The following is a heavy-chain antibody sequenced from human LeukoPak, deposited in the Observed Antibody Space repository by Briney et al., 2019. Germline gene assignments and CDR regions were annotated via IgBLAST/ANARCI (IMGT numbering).Heavy chain of an antibody. CDR1: GGSFSGYY. V-gene: IGHV4-34*01. D-gene: IGHD3-10*01. Sequence: PSETLSLTCAVYGGSFSGYYWSWIRQPPGKGLEWIGEINHSGSTNYNPSLKSRVTISVDTSKNQFSLKLSSVTAADTAVYYCARRGGGSGSYYTYYYYYMDVWGKGTTVTISS. J-gene: IGHJ6*03. CDR2: INHSGST. CDR3: ARRGGGSGSYYTYYYYYMDV.